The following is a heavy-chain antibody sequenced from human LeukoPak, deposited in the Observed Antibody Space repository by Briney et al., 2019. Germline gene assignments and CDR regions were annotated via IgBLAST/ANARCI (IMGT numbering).Heavy chain of an antibody. CDR3: ARAAYCSSTSCYIGARIDAFDI. CDR1: GSSFTSYW. D-gene: IGHD2-2*02. Sequence: GASLQISCQGSGSSFTSYWIGWVRRLPGKGLEWMGVIYPDDSDTRYSPSFQGQVTISADKSISTAYLQWGSLEASDTAIYYCARAAYCSSTSCYIGARIDAFDIWGQGTMVTVSS. J-gene: IGHJ3*02. V-gene: IGHV5-51*01. CDR2: IYPDDSDT.